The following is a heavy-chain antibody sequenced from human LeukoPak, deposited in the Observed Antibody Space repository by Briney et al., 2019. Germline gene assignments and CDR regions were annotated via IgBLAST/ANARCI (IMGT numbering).Heavy chain of an antibody. Sequence: ASVKVSCKASGYTFTSYSISWVRQAPGQGLEWMGWISAYNGNTNYAQKLQGRVTMTTGTCTSTAYMELRSLRSDDTAVYYCARVYDFWSGRRNWFDPWGQGTLVTVSS. J-gene: IGHJ5*02. D-gene: IGHD3-3*01. V-gene: IGHV1-18*01. CDR2: ISAYNGNT. CDR1: GYTFTSYS. CDR3: ARVYDFWSGRRNWFDP.